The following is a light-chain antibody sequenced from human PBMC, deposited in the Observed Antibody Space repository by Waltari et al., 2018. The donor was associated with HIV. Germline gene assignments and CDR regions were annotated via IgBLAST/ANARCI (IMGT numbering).Light chain of an antibody. V-gene: IGLV1-47*01. Sequence: QSVLTQPPSASGAPGQRVTMSCSGSSSNIGGNYVYWYQHLPGSAPKLLISRNNHLPSGVPDRFSGSKSCTSASLAISGLLSEDEADYYCAAWDDSLSGVLFGGGTKLTVL. J-gene: IGLJ3*02. CDR2: RNN. CDR3: AAWDDSLSGVL. CDR1: SSNIGGNY.